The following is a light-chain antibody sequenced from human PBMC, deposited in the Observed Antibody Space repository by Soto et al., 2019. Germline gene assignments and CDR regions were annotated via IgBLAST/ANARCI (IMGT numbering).Light chain of an antibody. J-gene: IGKJ4*01. V-gene: IGKV3-15*01. CDR3: LLYNDWPPLT. Sequence: EIVMTQSPATLSVSPGDGATLSCRASQSIGSSVAWYQQRPGQAPRLLIYRATSTATGVPARFSGSGSGTQFALIISSRQSEDCSAYYCLLYNDWPPLTFGGGTKVEI. CDR1: QSIGSS. CDR2: RAT.